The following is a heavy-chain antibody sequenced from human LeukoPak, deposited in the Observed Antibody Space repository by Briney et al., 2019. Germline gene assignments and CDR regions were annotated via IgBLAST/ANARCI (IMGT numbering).Heavy chain of an antibody. CDR3: ARAVAGTDAFDI. D-gene: IGHD6-19*01. CDR1: GYTFTGYY. V-gene: IGHV1-2*02. Sequence: ASVKVSCKASGYTFTGYYMHWVRQAPGQGLEWMGWINPNSGGTNYAQKFQGRVTMTRDTSISTAYMELSGLRSDDTAGYYCARAVAGTDAFDIWGQGTMVTVSS. CDR2: INPNSGGT. J-gene: IGHJ3*02.